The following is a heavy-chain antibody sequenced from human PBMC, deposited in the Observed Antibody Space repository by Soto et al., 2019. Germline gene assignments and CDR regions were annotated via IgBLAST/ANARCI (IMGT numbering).Heavy chain of an antibody. CDR3: ARDRPSGGRNYYFDY. CDR1: GYTFTSYY. J-gene: IGHJ4*02. D-gene: IGHD1-7*01. CDR2: INPSGGST. Sequence: ASVKVSCKASGYTFTSYYMHWVRQAPGQGLEWMGIINPSGGSTSYAQKFQGRVTMTRDTSTSTVYMELSSLSSEDTAVYYCARDRPSGGRNYYFDYWGQGTLVTVSS. V-gene: IGHV1-46*01.